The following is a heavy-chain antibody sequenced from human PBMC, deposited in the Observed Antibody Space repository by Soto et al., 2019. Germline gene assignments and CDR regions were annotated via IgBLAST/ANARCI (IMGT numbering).Heavy chain of an antibody. CDR1: GYTFTGYY. CDR3: AREGATYGGNCYFDY. J-gene: IGHJ4*02. CDR2: INPNSGGT. Sequence: ASVKVSCKASGYTFTGYYMHWVRQAPGQGLEWMGWINPNSGGTNYAQKFQGRVTMTRDTSISTAYMELSRLRSDDTAVYYCAREGATYGGNCYFDYSGQGTLVTVSS. V-gene: IGHV1-2*02. D-gene: IGHD1-26*01.